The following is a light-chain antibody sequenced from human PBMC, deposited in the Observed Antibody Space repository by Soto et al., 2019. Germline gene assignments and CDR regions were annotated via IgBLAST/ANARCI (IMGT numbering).Light chain of an antibody. V-gene: IGKV1-6*02. CDR2: AAS. Sequence: IQMTQSPSSLSASFIDRVTMTCRASQDIGNGLGWYQQKPGKAPNLLIYAASSLRSGVPSRFSGSGSGTHFTLTINSLQAEDSATYFCLQDYTYPWTFGQGTKVDIK. J-gene: IGKJ1*01. CDR3: LQDYTYPWT. CDR1: QDIGNG.